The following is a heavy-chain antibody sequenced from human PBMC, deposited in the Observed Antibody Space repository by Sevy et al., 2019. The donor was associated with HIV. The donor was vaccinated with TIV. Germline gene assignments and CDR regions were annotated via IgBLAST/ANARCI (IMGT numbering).Heavy chain of an antibody. CDR1: GFTFSTSV. CDR2: IGVDGST. Sequence: GSLRLSCADSGFTFSTSVIHWVRQAPGKELEYVLGIGVDGSTHYADSVRGIFTISRDNSKNTVNLQMDTLRAEDMAVYYCAGEHDTGAHCGSFDSWGQGTLVTVSS. CDR3: AGEHDTGAHCGSFDS. J-gene: IGHJ4*02. V-gene: IGHV3-64*02. D-gene: IGHD2-8*02.